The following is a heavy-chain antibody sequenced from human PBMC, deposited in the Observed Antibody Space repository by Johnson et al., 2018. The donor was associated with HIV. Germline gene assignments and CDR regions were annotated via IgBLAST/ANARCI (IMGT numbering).Heavy chain of an antibody. CDR1: GFTFSSYW. V-gene: IGHV3-74*01. Sequence: MLLVESGGGVVQPGGSLRLSCAASGFTFSSYWMHWVRQAPGKGLVWVSRINSDGSSTGYADSVKGRFPISRDNAKNTLYLQMNSLRAEDTAVYYCAREGVSGSYYDAFDLWGQGTMVTVSS. J-gene: IGHJ3*01. D-gene: IGHD1-26*01. CDR2: INSDGSST. CDR3: AREGVSGSYYDAFDL.